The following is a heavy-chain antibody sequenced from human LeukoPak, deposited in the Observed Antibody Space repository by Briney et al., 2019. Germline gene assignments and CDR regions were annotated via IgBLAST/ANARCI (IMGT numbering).Heavy chain of an antibody. Sequence: GESLKISCKGSGYSFTTYWIGWVRQMPGKGLEWMGIIYPGDSDARYGPSFQGQVTISVDKSINTAYLQWSSLKASDTAMYYCARQITFGGVEFDPWGQGTLVTVSP. V-gene: IGHV5-51*01. CDR2: IYPGDSDA. D-gene: IGHD3-16*01. CDR3: ARQITFGGVEFDP. J-gene: IGHJ5*02. CDR1: GYSFTTYW.